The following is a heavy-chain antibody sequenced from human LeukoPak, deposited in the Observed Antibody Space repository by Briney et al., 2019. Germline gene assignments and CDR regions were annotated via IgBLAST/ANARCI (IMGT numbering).Heavy chain of an antibody. J-gene: IGHJ4*02. CDR3: ARDPRGIAVAGTGDY. CDR2: IWYDGSKK. D-gene: IGHD6-19*01. V-gene: IGHV3-33*01. Sequence: ERSLRLSCAASGFTFSSYGMHWVRQAPGTGLEWVSVIWYDGSKKYYADSVKGRSTTSRDNSKNTVYLHMNSLRVEDTAVYYCARDPRGIAVAGTGDYWGQGTLVTVSS. CDR1: GFTFSSYG.